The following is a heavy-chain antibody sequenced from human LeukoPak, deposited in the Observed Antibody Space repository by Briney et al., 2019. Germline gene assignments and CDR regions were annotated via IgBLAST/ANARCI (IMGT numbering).Heavy chain of an antibody. Sequence: GGSLRLSCAASGFTVSSNYMSWVRQAPGKGLEWVSVIYSGGSTYYADSVKGRFTISRDNSKNTLYLQMNSLRAGDAAVYYCASSSLVRGVIIDFDYWGQGTLVIVSS. CDR3: ASSSLVRGVIIDFDY. V-gene: IGHV3-66*01. J-gene: IGHJ4*02. D-gene: IGHD3-10*01. CDR1: GFTVSSNY. CDR2: IYSGGST.